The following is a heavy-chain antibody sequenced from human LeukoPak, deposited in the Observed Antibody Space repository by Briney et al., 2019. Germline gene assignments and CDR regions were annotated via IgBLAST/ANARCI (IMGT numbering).Heavy chain of an antibody. CDR3: ARLGYSYGVMPNYFDY. Sequence: PSETLSLTCTVSGYSIRSGYYWGWIRQPPGKGLEWIGSIYHSGSTYYNPSLKSRVTISVHTSKNQFSLKLSSVTAADTAVYYCARLGYSYGVMPNYFDYWGQGTLVTVSS. D-gene: IGHD5-18*01. CDR1: GYSIRSGYY. V-gene: IGHV4-38-2*02. CDR2: IYHSGST. J-gene: IGHJ4*02.